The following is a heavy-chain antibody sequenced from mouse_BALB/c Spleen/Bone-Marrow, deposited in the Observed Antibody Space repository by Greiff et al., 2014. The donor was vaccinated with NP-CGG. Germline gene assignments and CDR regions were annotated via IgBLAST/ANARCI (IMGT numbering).Heavy chain of an antibody. D-gene: IGHD2-3*01. CDR1: GYSITSGYS. CDR2: IHYSGST. V-gene: IGHV3-1*02. CDR3: ARRGYDGYYYYALDY. J-gene: IGHJ4*01. Sequence: VQLQQSGPDLVKPSQSLSLTCTVTGYSITSGYSWHWIRQFPGNKVEWMGYIHYSGSTNYNPSLKSRISITRDTSRNQFFLQLKSVTTENTATYYCARRGYDGYYYYALDYWGQGTSVTVSS.